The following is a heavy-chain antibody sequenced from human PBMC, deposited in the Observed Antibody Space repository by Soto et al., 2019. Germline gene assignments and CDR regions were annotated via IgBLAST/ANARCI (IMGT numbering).Heavy chain of an antibody. Sequence: GASVKVSCKASGVTFSSYAISWVRQAPGQGLEWMGGIIPIFGTANYAQKFQGRVTITADKSTSTAYMELSSLRSEDTAVYYCARTLPAHADNWFDPCRQGTLVTVSS. CDR2: IIPIFGTA. D-gene: IGHD2-2*01. V-gene: IGHV1-69*06. J-gene: IGHJ5*02. CDR1: GVTFSSYA. CDR3: ARTLPAHADNWFDP.